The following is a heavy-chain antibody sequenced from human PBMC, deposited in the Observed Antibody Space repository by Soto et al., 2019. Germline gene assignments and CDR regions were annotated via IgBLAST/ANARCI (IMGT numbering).Heavy chain of an antibody. D-gene: IGHD2-15*01. Sequence: SETLSLTCTVSGGSISSSSYYWGWIRQPPGKGLEWIGSIYYSGSTYYNPSLKSRVTISVDTSKNQFSLKLSSVTAADTAVYYCARRYGYCSGGSCYGYYFDYWGQGTRVTVSS. V-gene: IGHV4-39*01. J-gene: IGHJ4*02. CDR3: ARRYGYCSGGSCYGYYFDY. CDR2: IYYSGST. CDR1: GGSISSSSYY.